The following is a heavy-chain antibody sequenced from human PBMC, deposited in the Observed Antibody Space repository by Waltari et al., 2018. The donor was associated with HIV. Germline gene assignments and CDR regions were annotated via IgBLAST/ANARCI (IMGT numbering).Heavy chain of an antibody. D-gene: IGHD2-8*01. V-gene: IGHV4-39*01. J-gene: IGHJ6*02. CDR1: GGSVINSDYY. CDR2: IYYTGTT. Sequence: QLQLQQSGPGLVKPSETLSLHCTVSGGSVINSDYYWDFIRQSPGKGLEWIGNIYYTGTTFYNPSLKSRVTMSADLSKNQFSLRLRSVTAADTAIYYCARRPRMAGFYLYYGMDVWGQGTTVTVSS. CDR3: ARRPRMAGFYLYYGMDV.